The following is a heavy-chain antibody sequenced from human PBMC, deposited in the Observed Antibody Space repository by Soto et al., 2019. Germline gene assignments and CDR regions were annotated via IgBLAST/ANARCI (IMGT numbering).Heavy chain of an antibody. Sequence: QVQLVQSGAEVKKPGSSVKVSCKASGGTFSSYAISWVRQAPGQGLEWMGGIIPIFGTANYAQKFQGRVTITADESTSTAYMELSSLRSEDTAVYYCARVPDCSSTSCYWNWFDPWGKGTLVTVSS. CDR1: GGTFSSYA. J-gene: IGHJ5*02. CDR3: ARVPDCSSTSCYWNWFDP. V-gene: IGHV1-69*01. D-gene: IGHD2-2*01. CDR2: IIPIFGTA.